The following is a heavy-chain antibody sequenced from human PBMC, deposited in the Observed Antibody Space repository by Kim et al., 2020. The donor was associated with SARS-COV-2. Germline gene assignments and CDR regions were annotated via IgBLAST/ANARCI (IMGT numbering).Heavy chain of an antibody. J-gene: IGHJ4*02. V-gene: IGHV3-74*01. Sequence: GGSLRLSCAASGFTFSSYWMHWVRQVPGKGLVWVSHINSDGSFTSYADSVKGRSTISRDNAKNTLYLQMNSLRAEDTAVYYCARAVVGGFDYWGQGTLVTVSS. D-gene: IGHD1-26*01. CDR2: INSDGSFT. CDR3: ARAVVGGFDY. CDR1: GFTFSSYW.